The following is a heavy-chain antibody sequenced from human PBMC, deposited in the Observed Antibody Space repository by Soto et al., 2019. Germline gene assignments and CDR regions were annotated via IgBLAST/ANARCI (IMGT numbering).Heavy chain of an antibody. Sequence: SETLSLTCSVSGASISSSGYYWSWIRQRPGKGLEWIGNIYYSGSSYNNPSLKSRVTISVNTSKNQFSLNLRSVTAADTAVYYCARDSDYYSSGSFDYWGQGTLVTVSS. CDR3: ARDSDYYSSGSFDY. V-gene: IGHV4-31*03. D-gene: IGHD3-10*01. CDR2: IYYSGSS. CDR1: GASISSSGYY. J-gene: IGHJ4*02.